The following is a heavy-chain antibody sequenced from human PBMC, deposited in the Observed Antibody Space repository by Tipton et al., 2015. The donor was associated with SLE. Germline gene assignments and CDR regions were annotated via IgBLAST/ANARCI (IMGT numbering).Heavy chain of an antibody. V-gene: IGHV4-34*01. Sequence: TLSLTCAVYGGSFRGYYWSWIRQPPGKGLEWIGEISHSGSTNYNPSLKSRVTISVDTSKSQFSLKLTSVTAADTAVYYCARSFGDYPAFDCWGQGTLVTVSS. CDR3: ARSFGDYPAFDC. CDR1: GGSFRGYY. J-gene: IGHJ4*02. CDR2: ISHSGST. D-gene: IGHD4-17*01.